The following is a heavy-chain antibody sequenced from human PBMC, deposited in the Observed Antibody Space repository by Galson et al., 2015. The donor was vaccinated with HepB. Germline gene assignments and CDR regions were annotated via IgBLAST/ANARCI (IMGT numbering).Heavy chain of an antibody. Sequence: SVKVSCKASGYTFTSYYMHWVRQAPGQGPEWMGIINPSGGSTSYAQKLQGRVTMTRDTSTSTVYMELSSLRSEDTAVYYCARASIAVAGIHDYWGQGTLVTVSS. J-gene: IGHJ4*02. CDR1: GYTFTSYY. D-gene: IGHD6-19*01. V-gene: IGHV1-46*04. CDR3: ARASIAVAGIHDY. CDR2: INPSGGST.